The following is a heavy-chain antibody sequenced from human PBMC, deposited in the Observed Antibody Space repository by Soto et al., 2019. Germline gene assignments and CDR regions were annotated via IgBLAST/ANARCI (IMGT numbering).Heavy chain of an antibody. V-gene: IGHV4-59*01. Sequence: SETLSLTCTVSGGSISSYYWSWIRQPPGKGLEWIGYIYYSGSTNYNPSLKSRVTISVDTSKNQFSLKLSSVTAADTAVYYCARGPGEQYCTNGVCQLNGMDVWGQGTTVTVSS. CDR3: ARGPGEQYCTNGVCQLNGMDV. CDR1: GGSISSYY. J-gene: IGHJ6*02. CDR2: IYYSGST. D-gene: IGHD2-8*01.